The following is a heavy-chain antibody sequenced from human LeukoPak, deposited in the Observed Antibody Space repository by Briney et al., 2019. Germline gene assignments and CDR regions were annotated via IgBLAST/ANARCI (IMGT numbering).Heavy chain of an antibody. V-gene: IGHV4-34*01. CDR1: GGSFSGYY. CDR3: ARVYDILTGYYRYYFDY. D-gene: IGHD3-9*01. J-gene: IGHJ4*02. CDR2: INHSGST. Sequence: SSETLSLTCAVYGGSFSGYYWSWIRQPPGKGLEWIGEINHSGSTNYNPSLKSRVTISVDTSKNQFSLKLSSVTAADTAVYYCARVYDILTGYYRYYFDYWGQGTLVTVSS.